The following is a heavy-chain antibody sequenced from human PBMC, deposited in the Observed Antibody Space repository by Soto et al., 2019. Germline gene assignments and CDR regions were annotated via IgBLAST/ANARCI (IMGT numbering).Heavy chain of an antibody. CDR1: GGTFSSYA. Sequence: QVQLVQSGAEVKKPGSSVKVSCKASGGTFSSYAISWVRQAPGQGLEWMGGIIPIFGTANYAQKFQGRVTITADESTSTAYMELSSLRSEDTAVYYCARVVWRVVAATDYYYYYGMDVWGQGTTVTVSS. CDR3: ARVVWRVVAATDYYYYYGMDV. J-gene: IGHJ6*02. CDR2: IIPIFGTA. D-gene: IGHD2-15*01. V-gene: IGHV1-69*12.